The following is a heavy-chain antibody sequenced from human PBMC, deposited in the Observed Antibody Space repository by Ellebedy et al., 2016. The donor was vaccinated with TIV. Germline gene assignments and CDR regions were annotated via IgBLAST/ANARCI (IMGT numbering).Heavy chain of an antibody. Sequence: GESLKISCAASGFTFSSYWMSWVRQAPGKGLEWVANIKQDGTEKYYVDSVKCRFTISRDNAKNSLYLQMNSLRAEDTAVSYCARVTTLATGTGYYFDYWGQGTLVTVSS. D-gene: IGHD4-17*01. J-gene: IGHJ4*02. CDR2: IKQDGTEK. CDR1: GFTFSSYW. V-gene: IGHV3-7*01. CDR3: ARVTTLATGTGYYFDY.